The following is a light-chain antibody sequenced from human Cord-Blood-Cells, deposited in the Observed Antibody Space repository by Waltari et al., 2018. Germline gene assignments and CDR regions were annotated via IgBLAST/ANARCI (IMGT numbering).Light chain of an antibody. CDR2: AAS. CDR1: QGISCL. J-gene: IGKJ5*01. Sequence: IQMTQSPSSVSASVADRVTIPCRASQGISCLLAWYQQKPGKAPKLLIYAASSLQSGVPSRFSGSGSGTDFTLTISSLQPEDFATYYCQQANSFPITFGQGTRLEIK. V-gene: IGKV1-12*01. CDR3: QQANSFPIT.